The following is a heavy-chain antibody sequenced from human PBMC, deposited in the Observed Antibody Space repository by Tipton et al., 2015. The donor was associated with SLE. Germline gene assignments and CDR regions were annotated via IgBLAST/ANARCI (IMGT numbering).Heavy chain of an antibody. V-gene: IGHV5-51*03. CDR1: GYSFSNYW. J-gene: IGHJ2*01. CDR2: IQPGDSDT. Sequence: VQLVQSGAEVKKPGESLKISCKGYGYSFSNYWIAWVRQMPGKGLEWVGIIQPGDSDTRYSPSFQGQVTISADKSISTAYLQWSSLKASDTAMYYCATSYSNYWYFDLWGRGTLVTVSS. D-gene: IGHD1-26*01. CDR3: ATSYSNYWYFDL.